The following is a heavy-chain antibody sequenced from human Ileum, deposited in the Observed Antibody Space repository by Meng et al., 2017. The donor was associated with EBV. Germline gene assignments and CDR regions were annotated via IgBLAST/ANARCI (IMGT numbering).Heavy chain of an antibody. Sequence: QGHRQESGPCMVKPSDPLSLPCAVPGYYISSTNGWGWIRQPPGKGLEWIGYIYYSGSTSYNPSLKSRVTMSVDTSKNQFSLNLNSVTAVDTAVYYCARNVPGTSAYYDWGQGTLVTVSS. J-gene: IGHJ4*02. D-gene: IGHD3-22*01. CDR1: GYYISSTNG. CDR2: IYYSGST. V-gene: IGHV4-28*01. CDR3: ARNVPGTSAYYD.